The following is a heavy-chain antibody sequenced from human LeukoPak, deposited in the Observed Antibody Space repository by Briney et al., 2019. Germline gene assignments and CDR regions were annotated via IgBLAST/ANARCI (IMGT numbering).Heavy chain of an antibody. CDR2: IHHSGDT. J-gene: IGHJ4*02. V-gene: IGHV4-4*02. CDR3: AKMIPATPDYFDY. CDR1: GDSVSSSDW. Sequence: PSGTLSLTCGVSGDSVSSSDWWTWVRQFPGKRLEWIGEIHHSGDTNYNPSLKSRVIISVDKSRNQFSLNLTSVTDADTAIYYCAKMIPATPDYFDYWGQGILVIVS. D-gene: IGHD2-15*01.